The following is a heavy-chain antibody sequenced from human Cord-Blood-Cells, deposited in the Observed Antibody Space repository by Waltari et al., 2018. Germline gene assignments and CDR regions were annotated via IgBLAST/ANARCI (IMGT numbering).Heavy chain of an antibody. Sequence: EVQLVESGGGLVQPGGSLRLSCAASGFTFSSYEMNWVRQAPGKGLEWVAYISSSGSTIYYADSVKGRFTISRDNAKNSLYLQMNSLRAEDTAVYYCARFSSSWYFDYWGQGTLVTVSS. CDR1: GFTFSSYE. CDR3: ARFSSSWYFDY. J-gene: IGHJ4*02. V-gene: IGHV3-48*03. D-gene: IGHD6-13*01. CDR2: ISSSGSTI.